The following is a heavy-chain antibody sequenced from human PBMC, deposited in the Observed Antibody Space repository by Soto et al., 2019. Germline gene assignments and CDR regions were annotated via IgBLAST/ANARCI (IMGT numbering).Heavy chain of an antibody. CDR3: ALQGDTVTTYDYFDY. Sequence: GGSLRLSCAASGFTFSDYYMSWIRQAPGKGLEWVSYISSSGSTIYYADSVKGRFTISRDNAKNSLYLQMNSLRAEDTAVYYCALQGDTVTTYDYFDYWGQGTLVTVSS. J-gene: IGHJ4*02. V-gene: IGHV3-11*01. D-gene: IGHD4-17*01. CDR1: GFTFSDYY. CDR2: ISSSGSTI.